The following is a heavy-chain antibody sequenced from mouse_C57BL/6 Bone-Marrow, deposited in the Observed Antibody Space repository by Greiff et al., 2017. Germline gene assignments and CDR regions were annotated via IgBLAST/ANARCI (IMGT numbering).Heavy chain of an antibody. CDR2: INPYNGGT. CDR1: GYTFTDYY. J-gene: IGHJ1*03. Sequence: VQLQQSGPVLVKPGASVKMSCKASGYTFTDYYLNWVKQSHGKSLEWIGVINPYNGGTSYNQKFKGKATLTVDKSSSTAYMELNSLTSEDSAVYYCARMELLLRPNWYFDVWGTGTTVTVSS. V-gene: IGHV1-19*01. CDR3: ARMELLLRPNWYFDV. D-gene: IGHD1-1*01.